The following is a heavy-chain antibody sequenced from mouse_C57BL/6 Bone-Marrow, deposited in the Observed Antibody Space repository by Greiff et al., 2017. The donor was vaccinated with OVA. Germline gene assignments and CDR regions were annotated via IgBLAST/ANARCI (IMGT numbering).Heavy chain of an antibody. D-gene: IGHD1-1*01. CDR1: GFTFSDYG. CDR3: ARGHYGAMDY. J-gene: IGHJ4*01. CDR2: ISSGSSTI. Sequence: EVKLVESGGGLVKPGGSLKLSCAASGFTFSDYGMHWVRQAPEKGLEWVAYISSGSSTIYYADTVKGRFTISRDNAKNTLFLQMTSLRSEDTAMYYCARGHYGAMDYWGQGTSVTVSS. V-gene: IGHV5-17*01.